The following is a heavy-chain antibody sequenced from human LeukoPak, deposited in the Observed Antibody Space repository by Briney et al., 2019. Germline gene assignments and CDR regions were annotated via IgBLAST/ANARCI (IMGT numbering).Heavy chain of an antibody. V-gene: IGHV3-30*02. J-gene: IGHJ3*02. CDR3: AKGVLWFGESPGAFDI. Sequence: GGSLRLSCAASGFTFSSYGMHWVRQAPGKGLEWVAFIRYDGSNKYYADSVKGRFTIPRDNSKNTLYLQMNSLRAEDTAVYYCAKGVLWFGESPGAFDIWGQGTMVTVSS. CDR2: IRYDGSNK. CDR1: GFTFSSYG. D-gene: IGHD3-10*01.